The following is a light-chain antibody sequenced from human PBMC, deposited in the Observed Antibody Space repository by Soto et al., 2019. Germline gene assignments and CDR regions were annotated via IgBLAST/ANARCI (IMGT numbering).Light chain of an antibody. CDR3: TSSTSASLYV. Sequence: QSVLTQAASVSGSPGQSITISCTGTSSDVGGYNYVSWYQQFPGKVPKLLIYNVSNRPSGVSNRFSGSKSGNTASLTISGLQAEDEADYFCTSSTSASLYVFGTGTK. J-gene: IGLJ1*01. V-gene: IGLV2-14*01. CDR2: NVS. CDR1: SSDVGGYNY.